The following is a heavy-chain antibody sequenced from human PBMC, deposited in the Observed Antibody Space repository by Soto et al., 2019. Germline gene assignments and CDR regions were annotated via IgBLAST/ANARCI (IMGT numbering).Heavy chain of an antibody. CDR2: IYYSGST. D-gene: IGHD3-9*01. CDR1: GGSISSSSYY. CDR3: ARHGALYDILTGYYTNWFDP. J-gene: IGHJ5*02. V-gene: IGHV4-39*01. Sequence: SETLSLTCTVSGGSISSSSYYWGWIRQPPGKGLEWIGSIYYSGSTYYNPSLKSRVTISVDTSKNQFSLKLSSVTAADTAVYYCARHGALYDILTGYYTNWFDPWGQGTLVTVSS.